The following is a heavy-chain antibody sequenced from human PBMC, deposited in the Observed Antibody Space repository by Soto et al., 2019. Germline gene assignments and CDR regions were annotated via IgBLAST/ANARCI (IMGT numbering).Heavy chain of an antibody. V-gene: IGHV3-74*01. CDR3: AREEYYDFWSDMTGGMDV. CDR1: GFTFSSYW. D-gene: IGHD3-3*01. Sequence: EVHLVESGGGLVQPGGSLRLSCAASGFTFSSYWMHWVRQAPGKGLVWVSRINSDGSSTSYADSVKGRFTISRDNAKNTLYLQMNSLRAEDTAVYYCAREEYYDFWSDMTGGMDVWGQGTTVTVSS. CDR2: INSDGSST. J-gene: IGHJ6*02.